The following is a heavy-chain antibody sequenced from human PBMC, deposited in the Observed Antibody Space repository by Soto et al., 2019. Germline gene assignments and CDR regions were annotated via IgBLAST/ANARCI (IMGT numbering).Heavy chain of an antibody. CDR2: IIPIFGTA. Sequence: SVKVSCKASGGTFSSYAISWVRQAPGQGREWMGGIIPIFGTANYAQKFQGRVTITADESTSTAYMELSSLRSEDTAVYYCARDSPSITMVRGWDYYYGMDVWGQGTTVTVSS. V-gene: IGHV1-69*13. J-gene: IGHJ6*02. D-gene: IGHD3-10*01. CDR3: ARDSPSITMVRGWDYYYGMDV. CDR1: GGTFSSYA.